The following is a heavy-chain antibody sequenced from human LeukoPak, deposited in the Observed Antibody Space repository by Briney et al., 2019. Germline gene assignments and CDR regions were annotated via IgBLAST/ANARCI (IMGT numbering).Heavy chain of an antibody. CDR1: GGSISSGGYY. CDR2: IYYSGST. J-gene: IGHJ3*02. Sequence: PSETLSLTCTVSGGSISSGGYYWSWIRQHPGKGLEWIGYIYYSGSTYYNPSLKSRVTISVDTSKNQFSLKLSSVTAADTAVYYCARTSIAARRANAFDIWGQGTMVTVSS. D-gene: IGHD6-6*01. CDR3: ARTSIAARRANAFDI. V-gene: IGHV4-31*03.